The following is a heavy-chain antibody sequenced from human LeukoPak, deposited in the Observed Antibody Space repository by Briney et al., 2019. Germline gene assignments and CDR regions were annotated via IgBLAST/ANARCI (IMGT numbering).Heavy chain of an antibody. V-gene: IGHV4-59*01. Sequence: SETLSLTCTVSGGSINSYYWSWIRQPPGKGLEWIGYIYYGGSTNYNPSLKSRVTISVDASKKQFSLKLTSVTAADTAVYYCARLVDRVLFDYWGQGTLVTVSS. CDR2: IYYGGST. CDR3: ARLVDRVLFDY. J-gene: IGHJ4*02. CDR1: GGSINSYY. D-gene: IGHD3-22*01.